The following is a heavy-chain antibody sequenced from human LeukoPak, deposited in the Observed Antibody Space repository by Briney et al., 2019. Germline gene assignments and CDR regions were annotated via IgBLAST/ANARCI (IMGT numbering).Heavy chain of an antibody. Sequence: SETLSLTCTVSVGSISSGDYYWSWIRQHPGKGLEWIGYIYYSGSTYYNPSLKSRIDISIDTSRNQFSLRLTSATAADTAVYYCAKTNGYARADYWGQGTLVTVSS. V-gene: IGHV4-31*03. CDR1: VGSISSGDYY. CDR2: IYYSGST. D-gene: IGHD5-18*01. J-gene: IGHJ4*02. CDR3: AKTNGYARADY.